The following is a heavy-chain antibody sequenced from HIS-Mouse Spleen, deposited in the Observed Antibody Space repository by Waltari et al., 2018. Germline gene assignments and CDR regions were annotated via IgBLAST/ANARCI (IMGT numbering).Heavy chain of an antibody. D-gene: IGHD6-13*01. CDR2: IYYSGST. CDR1: GGPLSSSSYY. V-gene: IGHV4-39*07. Sequence: QLQLQESGPGLVKPSETLSLTCTVSGGPLSSSSYYWAWFRQPPGKGLEWIGSIYYSGSTYYNPSLKSRVTISVDTSKNQFSLKLSSVTAADTAVYYCAREIPYSSSWYDWYFDLWGRGTLVTVSS. CDR3: AREIPYSSSWYDWYFDL. J-gene: IGHJ2*01.